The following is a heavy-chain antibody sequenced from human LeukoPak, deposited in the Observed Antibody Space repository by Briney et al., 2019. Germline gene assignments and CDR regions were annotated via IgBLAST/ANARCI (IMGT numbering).Heavy chain of an antibody. V-gene: IGHV3-30*02. D-gene: IGHD3-10*01. CDR1: GFAFSGYG. Sequence: GGSLRLSCAASGFAFSGYGMHWVRQAPGKGLEWVTYIAYDGSDKFYADSVKGRFTISRDNSKNTLYLQMNSLRAEDTAVYYCAKGMYYYGSGSYLDYWGQGTLVTVSS. J-gene: IGHJ4*02. CDR3: AKGMYYYGSGSYLDY. CDR2: IAYDGSDK.